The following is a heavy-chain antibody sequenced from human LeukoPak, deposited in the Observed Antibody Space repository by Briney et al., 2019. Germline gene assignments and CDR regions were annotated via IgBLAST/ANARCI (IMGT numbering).Heavy chain of an antibody. Sequence: ASVKVSCKASGGTFSSYAISWVRQAPGQGLEWMGGIIPLFGTANYAQKFLGRVIITADESTSITYMYLSSLKSDDTAVYYCAREWAGYGSGSYYYYWGQGTLVTVSS. V-gene: IGHV1-69*13. CDR2: IIPLFGTA. D-gene: IGHD3-10*01. CDR1: GGTFSSYA. J-gene: IGHJ4*02. CDR3: AREWAGYGSGSYYYY.